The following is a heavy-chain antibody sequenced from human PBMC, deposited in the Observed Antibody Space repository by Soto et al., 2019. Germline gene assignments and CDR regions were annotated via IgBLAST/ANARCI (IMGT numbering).Heavy chain of an antibody. CDR3: ARVHGKRPYYYYYYGMDV. V-gene: IGHV1-69*01. CDR1: GGTFSSYA. CDR2: IIPIFGTA. J-gene: IGHJ6*02. Sequence: QVQLVQSGAEVKKPGSSVKVSCKASGGTFSSYAISWVRQAPGQGLEWMGGIIPIFGTANYAQKFQGRVTITADESTSTAYMELSSLRSEDTVVYYCARVHGKRPYYYYYYGMDVWGQGTTVTVSS.